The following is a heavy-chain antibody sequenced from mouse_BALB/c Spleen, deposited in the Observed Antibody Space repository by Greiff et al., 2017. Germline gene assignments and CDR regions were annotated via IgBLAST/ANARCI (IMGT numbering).Heavy chain of an antibody. CDR2: ISSGSSTI. D-gene: IGHD1-1*02. J-gene: IGHJ3*01. CDR3: AIMGDAY. Sequence: EVHLVESGGGLVQPGGSRKLSCAASGFTFSSFGMHWVRQAPAKGLEWVAYISSGSSTIYYADTVKGRFTISRDNPKNTLFLQMTSLRSEDTAMYYCAIMGDAYWGQGTLVTVSA. CDR1: GFTFSSFG. V-gene: IGHV5-17*02.